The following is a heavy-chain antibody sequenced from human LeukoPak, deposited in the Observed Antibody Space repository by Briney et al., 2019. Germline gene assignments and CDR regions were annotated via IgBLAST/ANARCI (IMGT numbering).Heavy chain of an antibody. J-gene: IGHJ4*02. Sequence: SVKVSCKASGGTFSSYAISWVRQAPGQGPEWMGGIIPIFGTANYAQKFQGRVTITADESTSTAYMELSSLRSEDTAVHYCARWGSSGYPYYFDYWGQGTLVTVSS. CDR2: IIPIFGTA. CDR3: ARWGSSGYPYYFDY. D-gene: IGHD3-22*01. V-gene: IGHV1-69*13. CDR1: GGTFSSYA.